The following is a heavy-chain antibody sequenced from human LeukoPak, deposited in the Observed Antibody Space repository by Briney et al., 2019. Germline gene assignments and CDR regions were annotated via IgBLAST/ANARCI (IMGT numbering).Heavy chain of an antibody. J-gene: IGHJ3*01. D-gene: IGHD1-26*01. CDR3: ARGLGATTVGLI. V-gene: IGHV1-8*01. CDR1: GYTFTSYD. CDR2: MNPNSGNT. Sequence: ASVKVSCKASGYTFTSYDINWVRQATGQGLEWMGWMNPNSGNTGYAQKFQGRVTMTRNTSISTAYTQLSSLRSEDTAVYYCARGLGATTVGLIWGKGTLFTVSS.